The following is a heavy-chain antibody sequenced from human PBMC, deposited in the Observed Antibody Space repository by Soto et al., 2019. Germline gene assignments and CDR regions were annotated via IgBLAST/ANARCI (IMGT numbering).Heavy chain of an antibody. D-gene: IGHD3-3*01. CDR3: ASPLRYDFWSGYVFDY. CDR2: IYPGDSDT. Sequence: GESLKISCKGSGYNFASYWIGWVRQMPGKGLEWMGIIYPGDSDTRYSPSFQGQVTISADKSIRTAYLQWSSLKASDTAMYYCASPLRYDFWSGYVFDYWGQGTLVTVSS. V-gene: IGHV5-51*01. CDR1: GYNFASYW. J-gene: IGHJ4*02.